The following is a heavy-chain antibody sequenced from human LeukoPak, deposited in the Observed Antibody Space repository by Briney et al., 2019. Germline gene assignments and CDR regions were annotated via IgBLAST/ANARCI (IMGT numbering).Heavy chain of an antibody. CDR1: GFTFSSYG. CDR3: AKDFRSIAVAGQYFQH. J-gene: IGHJ1*01. V-gene: IGHV3-30*02. CDR2: IRYDGSNK. Sequence: GGSLRLSCAASGFTFSSYGMHWVRQAPGKGLEWVAFIRYDGSNKYYADSVKGRFTISRDNSRNTLYLQMNSLRAEDTAVYYCAKDFRSIAVAGQYFQHWGQGTLVTVSS. D-gene: IGHD6-19*01.